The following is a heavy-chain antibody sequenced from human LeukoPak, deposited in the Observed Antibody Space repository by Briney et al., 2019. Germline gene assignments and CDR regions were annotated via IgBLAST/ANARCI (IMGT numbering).Heavy chain of an antibody. CDR3: ARNLVPYFGELDP. V-gene: IGHV4-31*02. CDR2: IHHTGTT. CDR1: GGSINTVNYY. D-gene: IGHD3-10*01. Sequence: SDTLSLTWSVSGGSINTVNYYWRWIRQSPVKGLEWIGYIHHTGTTYYNPSLRSRVSISVFTSNNQFSLTLISVTAADTAVYYCARNLVPYFGELDPWGRGTLVTVSS. J-gene: IGHJ5*02.